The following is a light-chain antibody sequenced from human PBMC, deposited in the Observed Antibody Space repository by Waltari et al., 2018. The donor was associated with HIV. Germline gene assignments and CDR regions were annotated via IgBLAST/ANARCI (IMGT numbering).Light chain of an antibody. J-gene: IGLJ2*01. Sequence: SSDLTQDPSVSVALGQTVRITCQGDSLRSYYASWYQHKPGQAPVVVFFGRNNRPSGIPERFSGSSSGNTASVTITGAQAEDEADYYCHSRDSSGFHVVFGGGTKVTVL. CDR1: SLRSYY. CDR2: GRN. CDR3: HSRDSSGFHVV. V-gene: IGLV3-19*01.